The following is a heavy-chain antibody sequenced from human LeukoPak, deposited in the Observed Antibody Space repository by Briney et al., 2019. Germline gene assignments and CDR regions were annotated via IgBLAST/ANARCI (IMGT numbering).Heavy chain of an antibody. Sequence: SGGSLRLSCAASGFTFSSYGMHWVRQAPGKGLEWVAVIWYDGSNKYYVDSVKGRFTISRDNSKNTLYLQMNSLRAEDTAVYYCAKAMSGYDTYYFDYWGQGTLVTVSS. J-gene: IGHJ4*02. CDR1: GFTFSSYG. CDR3: AKAMSGYDTYYFDY. V-gene: IGHV3-33*06. CDR2: IWYDGSNK. D-gene: IGHD5-12*01.